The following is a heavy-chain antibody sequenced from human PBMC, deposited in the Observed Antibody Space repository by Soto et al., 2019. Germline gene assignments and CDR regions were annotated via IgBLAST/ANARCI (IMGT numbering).Heavy chain of an antibody. D-gene: IGHD4-17*01. Sequence: GGSLRLSCAASGFTFSSYGMHWVRQAPGKGLEWVAVIWYDGSNKYYADSVKGRFTVSRDNSKNTLYLQMNSLRAEDTAVYYCARDQLYGEVDYWGQGTLVTVSS. CDR1: GFTFSSYG. CDR2: IWYDGSNK. J-gene: IGHJ4*02. CDR3: ARDQLYGEVDY. V-gene: IGHV3-33*01.